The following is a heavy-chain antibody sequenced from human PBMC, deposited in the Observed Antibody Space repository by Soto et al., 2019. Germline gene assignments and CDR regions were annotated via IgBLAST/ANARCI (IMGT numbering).Heavy chain of an antibody. J-gene: IGHJ4*02. CDR3: ARDPLSSGIAGAGTMYYDDY. CDR1: GYTFTSYY. Sequence: ASVKVSCKASGYTFTSYYMHWVRQAPGQGLEWMGIINPSGGSTSYAQKFQGRVTMTRDTSTSTVYMELGSLRSENTAVYYCARDPLSSGIAGAGTMYYDDYWGQGTLVTVSS. CDR2: INPSGGST. D-gene: IGHD6-19*01. V-gene: IGHV1-46*01.